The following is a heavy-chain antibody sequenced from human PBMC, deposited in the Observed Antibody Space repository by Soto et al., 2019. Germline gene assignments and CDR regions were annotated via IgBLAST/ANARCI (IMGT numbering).Heavy chain of an antibody. CDR2: INPNSGGT. D-gene: IGHD3-16*01. V-gene: IGHV1-2*04. CDR3: AREGGDSPTAPYGMDV. Sequence: ASVKVSCKASGYTFTGYYMHWVRQAPGQGLEWMGWINPNSGGTNYAQKFQGWVTMTRDTSISTAYMELSRLRSDDTAVYYCAREGGDSPTAPYGMDVWGQGTWVTVSS. J-gene: IGHJ6*02. CDR1: GYTFTGYY.